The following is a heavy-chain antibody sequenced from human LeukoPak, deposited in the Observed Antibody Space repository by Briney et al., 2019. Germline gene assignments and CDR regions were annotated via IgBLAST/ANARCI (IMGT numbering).Heavy chain of an antibody. CDR2: INHSGST. CDR1: GGSFSGYY. V-gene: IGHV4-34*01. J-gene: IGHJ4*02. Sequence: SETLSLTCAVYGGSFSGYYWSWIRQPPGKGLEWIGEINHSGSTNYNPSLKSRVTISVDTSKNQFSLKLSSVTAADTAVYYCARHVLRFLEWLPYPPDYWGQGTLVTVSS. D-gene: IGHD3-3*01. CDR3: ARHVLRFLEWLPYPPDY.